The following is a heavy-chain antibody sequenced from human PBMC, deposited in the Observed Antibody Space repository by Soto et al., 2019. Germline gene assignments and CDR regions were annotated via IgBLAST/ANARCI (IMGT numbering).Heavy chain of an antibody. CDR3: AREYCSPTSCYLPDY. D-gene: IGHD2-2*01. V-gene: IGHV1-18*01. Sequence: ASLKVSCKASGYTFTTYGISWVRQAPGQGLEWLGWINTYNDDTYYTQKLQGRITMTTDTSTSTAYMELRSLTSDDSAVYYCAREYCSPTSCYLPDYWGQGTLVTVSS. CDR2: INTYNDDT. J-gene: IGHJ4*02. CDR1: GYTFTTYG.